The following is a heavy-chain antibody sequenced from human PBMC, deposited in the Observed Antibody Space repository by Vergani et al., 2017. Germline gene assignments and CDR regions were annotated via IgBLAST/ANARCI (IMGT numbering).Heavy chain of an antibody. V-gene: IGHV4-61*02. Sequence: QVQLQESGPGLVKPSQTLSLTCTVSGGSISSGSYYWSWIRQPAGKGLEWIGRIYTSGSTNYNPSLKSRVTMSVDTSKNQFSLKLSSVTAADTAVYYCAIDKSGYGSSTSCCAPFGYWGQGTLVTVSS. CDR1: GGSISSGSYY. CDR2: IYTSGST. J-gene: IGHJ4*02. CDR3: AIDKSGYGSSTSCCAPFGY. D-gene: IGHD2-2*03.